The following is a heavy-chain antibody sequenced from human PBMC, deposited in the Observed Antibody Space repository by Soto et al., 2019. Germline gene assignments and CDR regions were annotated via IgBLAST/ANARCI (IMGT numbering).Heavy chain of an antibody. CDR2: IWYDGSNK. J-gene: IGHJ6*02. CDR3: ARELITIFGVVPSPEGRSGMDV. D-gene: IGHD3-3*01. V-gene: IGHV3-33*01. Sequence: QVQLVESGGGVVQPGRSLRLSCAASGFTFSSYGMHWVRQAPGKGLEWVAVIWYDGSNKYYADSVKGRFTISRDNSKNTLYLQMNSLRAEDTAVYYCARELITIFGVVPSPEGRSGMDVWGQGTTVTVSS. CDR1: GFTFSSYG.